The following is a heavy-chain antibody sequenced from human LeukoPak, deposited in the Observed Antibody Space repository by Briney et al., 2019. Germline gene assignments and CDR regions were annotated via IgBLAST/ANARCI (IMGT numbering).Heavy chain of an antibody. CDR3: AITILRRKDAFDI. J-gene: IGHJ3*02. D-gene: IGHD3-9*01. CDR1: GGTFSSYA. CDR2: FDPEDGET. Sequence: ASVKVSCKASGGTFSSYAISWVRQAPGKGLEWMGGFDPEDGETVYAQKFQGRVIMTEDTSTDTAYMELSSLRSEDTAVYFCAITILRRKDAFDIWGQGTMVTVSS. V-gene: IGHV1-24*01.